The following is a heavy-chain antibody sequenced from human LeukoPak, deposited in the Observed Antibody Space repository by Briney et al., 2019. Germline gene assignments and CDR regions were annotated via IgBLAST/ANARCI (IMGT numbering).Heavy chain of an antibody. CDR1: GFIFSTYW. Sequence: PGGSLRLSCAASGFIFSTYWMSWVRQAPGKGLEWVANIKSDGSERYYLDSVEGRFIISRDNAKKSLYLQMNSLRVEDTALYHCARKPTVTTVWYFDLWGRGTLVTVSS. CDR2: IKSDGSER. V-gene: IGHV3-7*03. CDR3: ARKPTVTTVWYFDL. J-gene: IGHJ2*01. D-gene: IGHD4-17*01.